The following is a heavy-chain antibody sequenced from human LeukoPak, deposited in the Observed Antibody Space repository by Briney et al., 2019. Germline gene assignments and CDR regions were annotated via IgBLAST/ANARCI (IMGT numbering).Heavy chain of an antibody. Sequence: SQTLSLTCALSGDSVSKNNATWNWLRQSPSRGLEWLGRTYYRSKWYNDYALSVKSRITVNPDTSKNQFSLHLNSVTPEDTAVYYCVRDRAVAGTINWLDPWGQGTLVTVSS. CDR1: GDSVSKNNAT. V-gene: IGHV6-1*01. CDR3: VRDRAVAGTINWLDP. J-gene: IGHJ5*02. D-gene: IGHD6-19*01. CDR2: TYYRSKWYN.